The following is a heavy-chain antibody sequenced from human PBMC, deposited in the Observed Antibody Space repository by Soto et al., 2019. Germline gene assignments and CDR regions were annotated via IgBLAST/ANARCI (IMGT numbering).Heavy chain of an antibody. CDR2: IWHDGNNK. J-gene: IGHJ6*02. CDR3: ASDLVGASDSYGLDV. D-gene: IGHD1-26*01. CDR1: GFTFSNYG. V-gene: IGHV3-33*01. Sequence: LRLSCAASGFTFSNYGMHWVRQAPGKGLEWVTIIWHDGNNKYYADSVRGRFIISRDNSKNRLYLQMNSLRAEDTAVYYCASDLVGASDSYGLDVWGQGTPVTVSS.